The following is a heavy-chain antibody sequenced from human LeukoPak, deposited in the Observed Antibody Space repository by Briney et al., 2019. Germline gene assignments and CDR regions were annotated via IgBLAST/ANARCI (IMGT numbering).Heavy chain of an antibody. J-gene: IGHJ4*02. V-gene: IGHV3-23*01. Sequence: GGSLRLSCAASGFTFSSYGMSWVRQAPGKGLEWVSAISGSGGSTYYADSVKGRFTISRDNSKNTLYLQMNSLRAEDTAVYYCAKEESIAVSPSDFYWGQGTLVTVSS. CDR1: GFTFSSYG. D-gene: IGHD6-19*01. CDR2: ISGSGGST. CDR3: AKEESIAVSPSDFY.